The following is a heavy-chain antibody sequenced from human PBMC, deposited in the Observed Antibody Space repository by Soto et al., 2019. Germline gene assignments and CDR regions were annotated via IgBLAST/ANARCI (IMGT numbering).Heavy chain of an antibody. J-gene: IGHJ4*02. V-gene: IGHV4-39*01. CDR1: GGPIRDSTYY. Sequence: QLQLQESGPGLVKPSETLSLTCTVSGGPIRDSTYYWGWIRQPPGEGLEWIGSIYYSGTTYYNPSLKGRISISVDTSKNQFSLTLKSVTAADTAVYYCARQWFYWGQGSLVTVSS. D-gene: IGHD3-10*01. CDR2: IYYSGTT. CDR3: ARQWFY.